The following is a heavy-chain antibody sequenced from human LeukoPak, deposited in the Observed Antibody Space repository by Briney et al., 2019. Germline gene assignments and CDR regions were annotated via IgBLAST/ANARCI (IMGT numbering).Heavy chain of an antibody. V-gene: IGHV3-11*06. CDR2: ISSSSAYT. Sequence: GGSLRLSCAASGFTFSDYYTTWIRQAPGKGPEWVSYISSSSAYTNYADSVKGRFTISRDNSKNTLYLQMNSLRAEDTAVYYCAKDAYFDYWGQGTLVTVSS. CDR1: GFTFSDYY. CDR3: AKDAYFDY. J-gene: IGHJ4*02.